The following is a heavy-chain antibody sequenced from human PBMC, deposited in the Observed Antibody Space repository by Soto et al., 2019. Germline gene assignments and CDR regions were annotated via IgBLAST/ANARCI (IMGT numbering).Heavy chain of an antibody. CDR3: ARDWTGDTCPCLDV. CDR1: GFTFSNYA. CDR2: FSGSGGST. Sequence: EVQLLESGGGLVQPGGSLRLSCAAAGFTFSNYALTWVRQSPGKGLEWVSTFSGSGGSTYYADSVRGLFTISRDNSKNTLLLQMNSLRVEDTAIYYCARDWTGDTCPCLDVWGQGTTVSVSS. V-gene: IGHV3-23*01. D-gene: IGHD3-3*01. J-gene: IGHJ6*02.